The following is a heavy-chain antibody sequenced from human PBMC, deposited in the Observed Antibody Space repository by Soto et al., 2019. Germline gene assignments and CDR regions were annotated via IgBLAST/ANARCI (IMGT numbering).Heavy chain of an antibody. V-gene: IGHV2-5*02. CDR3: AHRLGATGTNNWFDP. D-gene: IGHD1-1*01. Sequence: QITLKESGPTLVKPTQTLTLTCTFSGFSLSTSGVGVGWIRQPPGKALEWLALIFGDDDKRYSPSLKSRLTINKDTSKNQVVLTMTNMDPVDTATYYCAHRLGATGTNNWFDPWGQGTLVTVSS. CDR1: GFSLSTSGVG. CDR2: IFGDDDK. J-gene: IGHJ5*02.